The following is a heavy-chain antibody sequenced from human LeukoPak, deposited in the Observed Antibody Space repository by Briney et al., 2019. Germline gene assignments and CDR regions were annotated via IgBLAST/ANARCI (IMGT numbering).Heavy chain of an antibody. CDR1: GFTFSNYV. CDR2: ISGNGDHT. CDR3: VKDYSSWDYFDN. Sequence: PGGSLRLSCAASGFTFSNYVMNWVRQAPGQGLEWVSSISGNGDHTYYADSVKGRFTISRDNSKNTLHVQMNSLRAEDTAIYYCVKDYSSWDYFDNWGQGTLVTVSS. V-gene: IGHV3-23*01. D-gene: IGHD4-11*01. J-gene: IGHJ4*02.